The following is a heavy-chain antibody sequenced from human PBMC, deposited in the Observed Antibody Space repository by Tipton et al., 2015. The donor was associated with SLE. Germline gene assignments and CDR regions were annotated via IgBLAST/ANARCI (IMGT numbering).Heavy chain of an antibody. D-gene: IGHD3-3*01. Sequence: TLSLTCAVYGGSFSAYYWSWISQPPGKGLAWIGEINHSGSTNYNPSLKSRVNISVDTSKNQFSLKLSSVTAADTALYYCARPGSPLWSGGPFDCWGQGTLVTVSS. CDR3: ARPGSPLWSGGPFDC. CDR1: GGSFSAYY. V-gene: IGHV4-34*01. CDR2: INHSGST. J-gene: IGHJ4*02.